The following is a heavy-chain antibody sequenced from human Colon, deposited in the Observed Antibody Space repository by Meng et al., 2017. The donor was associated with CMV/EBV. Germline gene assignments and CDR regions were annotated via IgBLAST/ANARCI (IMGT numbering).Heavy chain of an antibody. CDR1: GFIFSDYV. J-gene: IGHJ3*01. CDR3: ANPYCGGYCYSYSNPFDV. D-gene: IGHD2-21*01. Sequence: GGSLRLSCTASGFIFSDYVMHWVRQAPGKGLEWVAFIRVDGNNKYYADSVKGRFTISRDNSKNTLYLQMSSLRAEDTAVYYCANPYCGGYCYSYSNPFDVWGQGTVVTVSS. CDR2: IRVDGNNK. V-gene: IGHV3-30*02.